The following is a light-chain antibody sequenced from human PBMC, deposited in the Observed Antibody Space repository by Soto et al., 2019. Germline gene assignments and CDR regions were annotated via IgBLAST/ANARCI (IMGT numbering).Light chain of an antibody. CDR2: TSS. CDR3: QKHNAAPLT. J-gene: IGKJ4*01. Sequence: IQMTQSPSSLSASVGDRVTITCHASQGIGNYLAWYQQKPGKVPKLLIYTSSTLQSGVPSRFSGSGSGTDFTLTISNLQPEDVATYYCQKHNAAPLTFGGGTKVDIK. V-gene: IGKV1-27*01. CDR1: QGIGNY.